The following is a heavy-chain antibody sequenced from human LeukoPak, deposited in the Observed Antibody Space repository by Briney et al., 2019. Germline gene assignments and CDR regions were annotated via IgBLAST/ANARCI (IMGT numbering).Heavy chain of an antibody. Sequence: GGSLRLSCAASGFTFSDHYMDWVRQAPGKGLEWVGHSRDKGQGYTTEYAASVKGRFTISRDDSKNSLYLQMNSLKIDDTAVYYCSQGFCASGTCYTGDFWGQGVLVTVSS. V-gene: IGHV3-72*01. CDR3: SQGFCASGTCYTGDF. CDR2: SRDKGQGYTT. CDR1: GFTFSDHY. D-gene: IGHD2-8*01. J-gene: IGHJ4*02.